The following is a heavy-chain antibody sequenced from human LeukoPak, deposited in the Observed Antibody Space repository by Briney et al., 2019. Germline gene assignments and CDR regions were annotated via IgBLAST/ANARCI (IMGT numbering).Heavy chain of an antibody. CDR3: ARGGDSSGYLNHYYYGMDV. Sequence: SETLSLTCIVSGGSIRNYYWSWIRQSPGKGLEWIGFIHYSGSTYCRPTLKSRVTMSVDTSKNQFSLKLTSVTAADTAVYYCARGGDSSGYLNHYYYGMDVWGQGTTVTVSS. J-gene: IGHJ6*02. D-gene: IGHD5-18*01. CDR1: GGSIRNYY. CDR2: IHYSGST. V-gene: IGHV4-59*01.